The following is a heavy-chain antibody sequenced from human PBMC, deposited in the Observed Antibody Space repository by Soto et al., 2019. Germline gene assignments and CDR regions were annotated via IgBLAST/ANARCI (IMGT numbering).Heavy chain of an antibody. CDR1: GYTFARYG. D-gene: IGHD6-19*01. V-gene: IGHV1-18*01. Sequence: QVQLVQSGGEVKKPGASVKVSCKGSGYTFARYGVSWVRQAPGQGLEWMGWLSLYNGNTNYARKVQGRVTMTADTSTSTAYMELRSLRSDDTAVYYCARVIAVAGNTHFRMDVWGQGTTVTVSS. CDR3: ARVIAVAGNTHFRMDV. J-gene: IGHJ6*02. CDR2: LSLYNGNT.